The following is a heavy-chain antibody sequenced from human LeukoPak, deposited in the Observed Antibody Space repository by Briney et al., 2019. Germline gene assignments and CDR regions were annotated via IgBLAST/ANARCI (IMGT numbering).Heavy chain of an antibody. V-gene: IGHV4-39*07. Sequence: PSETLSLTCTVSGGSITSSTYYWGWIRQPPGKGLEWIGSVFYSGSPYYNPSLKSRVTISVDTSKNQFSLKLSSVTAADTAVYYCGRDQGNVDSSAWYLVGNAFDIWGQGTMVTVSS. CDR2: VFYSGSP. CDR1: GGSITSSTYY. J-gene: IGHJ3*02. CDR3: GRDQGNVDSSAWYLVGNAFDI. D-gene: IGHD6-19*01.